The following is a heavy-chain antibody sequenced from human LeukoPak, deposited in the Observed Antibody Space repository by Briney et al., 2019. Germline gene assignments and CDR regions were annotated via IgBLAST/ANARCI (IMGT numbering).Heavy chain of an antibody. D-gene: IGHD3-10*01. CDR3: ARDPFNYYGSGSQKDY. CDR1: GFTFSSYS. Sequence: GGSLRLSCAASGFTFSSYSINWVREAPGKGLEGVSSISSSSSYIYYADSVKGRFTISRDNAKNSLYLQMNSLRAEDTAVYYCARDPFNYYGSGSQKDYWGQGTLVTVSS. J-gene: IGHJ4*02. CDR2: ISSSSSYI. V-gene: IGHV3-21*01.